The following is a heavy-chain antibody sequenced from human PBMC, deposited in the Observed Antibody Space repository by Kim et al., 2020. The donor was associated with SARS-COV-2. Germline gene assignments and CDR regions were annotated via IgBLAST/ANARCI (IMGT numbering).Heavy chain of an antibody. V-gene: IGHV1-18*01. J-gene: IGHJ4*02. Sequence: ASVKVSCKASGYTFTSYGISWVRQAPGQGLEWMGWISAYNGNTNYAQKLQGRVTMTTDTSTSTAYMELRSLRSDDTAVYYCAREIVRRDFWSGYYSGGAQLYFDYWGQGTLVTVSS. CDR3: AREIVRRDFWSGYYSGGAQLYFDY. D-gene: IGHD3-3*01. CDR2: ISAYNGNT. CDR1: GYTFTSYG.